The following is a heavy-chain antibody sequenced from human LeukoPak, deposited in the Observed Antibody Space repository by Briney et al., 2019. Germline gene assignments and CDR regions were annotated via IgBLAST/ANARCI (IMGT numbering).Heavy chain of an antibody. Sequence: SETLSLTCTVSGGSISTYYWSWIRQPAGKGLEWIGRIYTGGSTNYSPSLKSRVTMSVDTSKNQFSLKLSSVTAADTAVYYCARHLGVLRYPNNWFDPWGQGTLVTVSS. D-gene: IGHD3-9*01. J-gene: IGHJ5*02. CDR2: IYTGGST. CDR3: ARHLGVLRYPNNWFDP. V-gene: IGHV4-4*07. CDR1: GGSISTYY.